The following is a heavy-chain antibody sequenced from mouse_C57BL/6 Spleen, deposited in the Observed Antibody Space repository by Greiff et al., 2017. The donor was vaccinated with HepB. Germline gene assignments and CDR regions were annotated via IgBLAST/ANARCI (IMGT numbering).Heavy chain of an antibody. J-gene: IGHJ3*01. CDR2: IWTGGGT. Sequence: QVQLQESGPGLVAPSQSLSITCTVSGFSFTSYAISWVRQPPGKGLEWLGVIWTGGGTNYNSALKSRLSISKDNSKSQVFLKMNSLQTDDTARYYCARNSDYYGSGSWFAYWGQGTLVTVSA. CDR3: ARNSDYYGSGSWFAY. CDR1: GFSFTSYA. D-gene: IGHD1-1*01. V-gene: IGHV2-9-1*01.